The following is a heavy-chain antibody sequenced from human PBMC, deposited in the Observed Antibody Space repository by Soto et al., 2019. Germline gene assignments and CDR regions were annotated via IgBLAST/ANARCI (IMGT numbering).Heavy chain of an antibody. J-gene: IGHJ6*02. CDR2: ISASNGNT. CDR1: GYTFTSYG. CDR3: ARADLWPLRRVYYYYGIDV. Sequence: ASVKVSCKASGYTFTSYGISWVRQAPGQGLEWMGWISASNGNTNYARKPQGRVTMTTDPSTSTAYLELRSLRSDDTAVYYCARADLWPLRRVYYYYGIDVWGQGTTVTVSS. V-gene: IGHV1-18*01.